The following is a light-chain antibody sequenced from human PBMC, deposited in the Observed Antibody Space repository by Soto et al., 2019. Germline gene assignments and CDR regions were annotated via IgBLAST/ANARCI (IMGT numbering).Light chain of an antibody. CDR2: TVT. Sequence: QSALTQPRSVSGTPGQSVTISCTGTSSLVGGYNYVSWYQQHPGKAPKLMIYTVTKRPSGVPDRFSGSMSDNTASLTISGLQADDEADYYCCSYAGSSSYVFGTGTKVTVL. CDR3: CSYAGSSSYV. V-gene: IGLV2-11*01. J-gene: IGLJ1*01. CDR1: SSLVGGYNY.